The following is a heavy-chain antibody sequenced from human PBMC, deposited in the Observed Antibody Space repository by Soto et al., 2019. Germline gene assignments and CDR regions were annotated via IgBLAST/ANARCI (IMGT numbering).Heavy chain of an antibody. CDR1: GYTFTSYG. D-gene: IGHD2-8*01. J-gene: IGHJ4*02. Sequence: ASVKVSCKASGYTFTSYGISGVRQAPGRGLEWMGWISAYNGKTNYARKLQGRVTMTIDTSTRTAYMELRSLRSDDTAVYYCARNKLGYCTKGVCFDPDYWGQGTLVTVSS. V-gene: IGHV1-18*04. CDR2: ISAYNGKT. CDR3: ARNKLGYCTKGVCFDPDY.